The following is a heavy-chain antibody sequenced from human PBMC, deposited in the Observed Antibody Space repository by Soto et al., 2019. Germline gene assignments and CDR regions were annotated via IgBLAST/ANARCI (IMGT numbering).Heavy chain of an antibody. CDR2: ISAYNGNT. V-gene: IGHV1-18*01. J-gene: IGHJ6*02. Sequence: QVQLVQSGAEVKKPGASVKVSCKASGYTFTSYGISWVRQAPGQGLEWMGWISAYNGNTNYAQKLQGRVTMTTDTCTSTAYMELRSLRSDDTAVYYCARRSSGTKPDYYYYGMDVWGQGTTVTVSS. D-gene: IGHD6-19*01. CDR3: ARRSSGTKPDYYYYGMDV. CDR1: GYTFTSYG.